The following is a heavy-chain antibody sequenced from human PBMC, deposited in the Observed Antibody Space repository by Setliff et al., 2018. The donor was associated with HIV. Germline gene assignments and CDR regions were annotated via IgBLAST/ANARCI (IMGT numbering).Heavy chain of an antibody. CDR3: ARGGFNHAFDI. D-gene: IGHD2-15*01. CDR1: GFTFGNFA. Sequence: PGGSLRLSCTASGFTFGNFAITWVRQAPGKGLEWVSAIGGSGLGTYYADSVKGRFTISRDNSKGSLYLQMNSLSADDTAVYYCARGGFNHAFDIWGQGTMVTVSS. J-gene: IGHJ3*02. V-gene: IGHV3-23*01. CDR2: IGGSGLGT.